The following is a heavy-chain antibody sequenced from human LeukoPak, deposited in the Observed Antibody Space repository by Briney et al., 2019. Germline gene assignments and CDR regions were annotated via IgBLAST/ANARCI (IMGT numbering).Heavy chain of an antibody. J-gene: IGHJ4*02. CDR1: GGSISSATYY. Sequence: PSQTLSLTCTVSGGSISSATYYWNWIRQPAGKGLEWIGRIYTSGSTNYNPSLKSRVTISVDTSKNQFSLKLSSVTAADTAVYYCARRPIALQPFDYWGQGTLVTVSS. CDR2: IYTSGST. CDR3: ARRPIALQPFDY. V-gene: IGHV4-61*02.